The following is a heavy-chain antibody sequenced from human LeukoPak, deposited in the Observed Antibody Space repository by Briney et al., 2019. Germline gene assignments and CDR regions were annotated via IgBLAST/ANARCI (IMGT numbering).Heavy chain of an antibody. V-gene: IGHV1-69*13. Sequence: SVKVSCKASGGTFSSYAIGWVRQAPGQGLEWMGGIIPIFGTANYAQKFQGRVTITADESTSTAYMELSSLRSEDTAVYYCARVFFEAFEGYCSSTSCPAPLDYWGQGTLVTVSS. D-gene: IGHD2-2*01. CDR1: GGTFSSYA. CDR3: ARVFFEAFEGYCSSTSCPAPLDY. J-gene: IGHJ4*02. CDR2: IIPIFGTA.